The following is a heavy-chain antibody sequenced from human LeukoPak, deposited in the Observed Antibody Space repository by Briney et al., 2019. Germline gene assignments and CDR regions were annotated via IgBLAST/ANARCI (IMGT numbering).Heavy chain of an antibody. CDR2: IWYDGSNK. J-gene: IGHJ4*02. V-gene: IGHV3-33*06. Sequence: PGGSLRLSCAASGFTVTNNYMSWVRQAPGKGLEWVAVIWYDGSNKYYADSVKGRFTISRDNSKNTLYLQMNSLRAEDTAVYYCAKEPVSKSMRYYFDYWGQGTLVTVSS. CDR1: GFTVTNNY. D-gene: IGHD1-14*01. CDR3: AKEPVSKSMRYYFDY.